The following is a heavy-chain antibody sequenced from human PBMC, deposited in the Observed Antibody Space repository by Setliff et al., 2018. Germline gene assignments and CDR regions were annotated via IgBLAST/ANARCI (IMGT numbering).Heavy chain of an antibody. CDR2: IRSKANSYST. Sequence: PGGSLRLSCAASGFTFSGSAMHWVRQASGKGLEWVGRIRSKANSYSTAYAASVKGRFTISRDDSKNTAFLQVNSLKTEDTAVYYCATDRGWLDMFDYWGQGTQVTVSS. V-gene: IGHV3-73*01. J-gene: IGHJ4*02. CDR3: ATDRGWLDMFDY. CDR1: GFTFSGSA. D-gene: IGHD6-19*01.